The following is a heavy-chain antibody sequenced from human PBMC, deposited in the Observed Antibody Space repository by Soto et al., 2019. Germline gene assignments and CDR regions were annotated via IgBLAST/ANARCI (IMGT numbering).Heavy chain of an antibody. CDR1: GGSISSYY. D-gene: IGHD3-3*01. J-gene: IGHJ4*02. CDR3: ARGATIFGVVTVFDY. CDR2: IYYSGST. V-gene: IGHV4-59*01. Sequence: SETLSLTCTVSGGSISSYYWSWIRQPPGKGLEWIGYIYYSGSTNYNPSLKSRVTISVDTSKNQFSLKLSSVTAADTAVYYCARGATIFGVVTVFDYWGQGTLVTVSS.